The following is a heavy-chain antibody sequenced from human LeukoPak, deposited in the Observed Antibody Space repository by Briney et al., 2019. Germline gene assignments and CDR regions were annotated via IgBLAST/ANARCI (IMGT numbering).Heavy chain of an antibody. J-gene: IGHJ4*02. CDR1: GGSISSSSYY. V-gene: IGHV4-39*01. CDR2: IYYSGRT. D-gene: IGHD5-12*01. CDR3: ARRDIVATIDY. Sequence: SETLSLTCTVSGGSISSSSYYWAWIRQPQGKGLEWIVSIYYSGRTFYNPSLKSRLTISADSSKNQFSLKLSSVNAADTAVYYCARRDIVATIDYWGQGTLVTVSS.